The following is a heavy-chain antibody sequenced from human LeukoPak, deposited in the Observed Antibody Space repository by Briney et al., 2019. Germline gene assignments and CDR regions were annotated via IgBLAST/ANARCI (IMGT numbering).Heavy chain of an antibody. Sequence: SETLSLTCTVSGGSISSYYWTWIRQPAGKGLEWIGRIHPSGTTNHNPSLKSRVIMSLDMSDNQFSLKVRSVTAADTAVYYCARETEVPGGRSWDFWGQGTLVTVSS. J-gene: IGHJ4*02. CDR2: IHPSGTT. V-gene: IGHV4-4*07. CDR1: GGSISSYY. D-gene: IGHD6-19*01. CDR3: ARETEVPGGRSWDF.